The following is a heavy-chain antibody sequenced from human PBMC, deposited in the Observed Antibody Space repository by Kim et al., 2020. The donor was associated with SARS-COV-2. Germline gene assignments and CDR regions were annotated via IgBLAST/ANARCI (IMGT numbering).Heavy chain of an antibody. CDR2: ISGSGGST. Sequence: GGSLRLSCAASGFTFSSYAMSWVRQAPGKGLEWVSVISGSGGSTYYADSVKGRFSISRDNSKNTLYLQMNSLRAEDTAVYYCAKVRARLLGYYYYGMDVWGQGPRVTVP. CDR3: AKVRARLLGYYYYGMDV. CDR1: GFTFSSYA. V-gene: IGHV3-23*01. D-gene: IGHD1-26*01. J-gene: IGHJ6*02.